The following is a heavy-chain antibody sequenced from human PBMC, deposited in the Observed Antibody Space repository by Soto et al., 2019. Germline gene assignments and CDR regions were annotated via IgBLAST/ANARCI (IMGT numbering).Heavy chain of an antibody. CDR3: ARVPVAQYCSGDSCHDPFDY. D-gene: IGHD2-15*01. CDR2: MWYDGTNK. Sequence: PGGSLSLSCAASGVTFSSYGMHWVRPAPGKGLEWVAVMWYDGTNKYYADSVQGRFTISRDNSQNTLYLQMNSLRAEDTAVYYCARVPVAQYCSGDSCHDPFDYRGQGILVTVSS. V-gene: IGHV3-33*01. CDR1: GVTFSSYG. J-gene: IGHJ4*02.